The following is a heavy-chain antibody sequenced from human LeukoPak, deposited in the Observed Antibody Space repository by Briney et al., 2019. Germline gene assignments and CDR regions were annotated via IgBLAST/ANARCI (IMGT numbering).Heavy chain of an antibody. J-gene: IGHJ4*02. V-gene: IGHV3-21*04. CDR2: ISSSSSYI. CDR1: GFTFSSYS. Sequence: GGSLRLSCAASGFTFSSYSMNWVRQAPGKGLEWVSSISSSSSYIYYADSVKGRFTISRDNAKNSLYLQMNSLRAEDTAVYYCAKGRGDSSGYWDYWGQGTLVTVSS. CDR3: AKGRGDSSGYWDY. D-gene: IGHD3-22*01.